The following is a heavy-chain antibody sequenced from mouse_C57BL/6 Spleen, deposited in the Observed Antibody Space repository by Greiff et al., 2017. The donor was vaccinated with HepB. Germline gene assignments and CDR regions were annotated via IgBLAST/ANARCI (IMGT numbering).Heavy chain of an antibody. J-gene: IGHJ1*03. CDR3: ARWGDYEDFDV. Sequence: EVKVVESGGDLVKPGGSLKLSCAASGFTFSSYGMSWVRQTPDKRLEWVATISSGGSYTYYPDSVKGRFTISRDNAKNTLYLQMSSLKSEDTAMYYCARWGDYEDFDVWGTGTTVTVSS. CDR2: ISSGGSYT. D-gene: IGHD2-4*01. CDR1: GFTFSSYG. V-gene: IGHV5-6*01.